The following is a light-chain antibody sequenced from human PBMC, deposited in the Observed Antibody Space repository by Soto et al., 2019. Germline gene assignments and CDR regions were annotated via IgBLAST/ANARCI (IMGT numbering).Light chain of an antibody. V-gene: IGLV1-44*01. CDR1: SSNIGTNT. Sequence: QYVLTQPPSASGTPGQRVTMSCSGSSSNIGTNTVNWYQQLPGTAPKLLIYTNNQRPSGVPDRFSGSKSGTSASLAINGLQSEDAADYYCAAWDDSLKGPVFGGGTQLTVL. CDR2: TNN. J-gene: IGLJ3*02. CDR3: AAWDDSLKGPV.